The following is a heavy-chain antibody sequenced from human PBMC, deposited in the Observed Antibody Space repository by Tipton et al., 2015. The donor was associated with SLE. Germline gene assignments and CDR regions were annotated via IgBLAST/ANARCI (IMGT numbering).Heavy chain of an antibody. CDR3: ARELLSPMTTVHWYFDL. CDR1: GASISITGYH. D-gene: IGHD4-11*01. V-gene: IGHV4-31*03. CDR2: IYDSGST. J-gene: IGHJ2*01. Sequence: LRLSCTVSGASISITGYHWTWIRQRPGKGLEWIGYIYDSGSTDYNPSLKSRIIISMDTSKNQFSLELSSVTAADTAVYYCARELLSPMTTVHWYFDLWGRGTLVTVSS.